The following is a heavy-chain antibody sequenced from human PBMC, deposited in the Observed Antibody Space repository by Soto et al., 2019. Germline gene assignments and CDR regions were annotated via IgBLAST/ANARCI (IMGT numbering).Heavy chain of an antibody. V-gene: IGHV4-31*03. CDR3: ARSHDYVWVSDAGNWFDP. Sequence: SETLSLTCTVSGGSINSGGYYWSWIRQHPGKGLEWIGYIYYSGSTYYNPSLKSRVTISVDTSKNQFSLNLSSVTAADTAVYYCARSHDYVWVSDAGNWFDPWGQGTLVTVSS. CDR2: IYYSGST. J-gene: IGHJ5*02. D-gene: IGHD3-16*01. CDR1: GGSINSGGYY.